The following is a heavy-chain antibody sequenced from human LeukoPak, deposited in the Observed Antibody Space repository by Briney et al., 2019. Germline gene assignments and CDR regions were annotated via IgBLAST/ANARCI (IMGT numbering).Heavy chain of an antibody. CDR3: ARGQYISGWYGIDY. Sequence: ASVKVSCKASGYTFTSYAMHWVRQAPGQRLEWMGWINAGNGNTKYSQKFQGRVTITRDTSASTAYMELSSLRSEVTAVYYCARGQYISGWYGIDYWGQGTLVTVSS. J-gene: IGHJ4*02. CDR1: GYTFTSYA. CDR2: INAGNGNT. V-gene: IGHV1-3*01. D-gene: IGHD6-19*01.